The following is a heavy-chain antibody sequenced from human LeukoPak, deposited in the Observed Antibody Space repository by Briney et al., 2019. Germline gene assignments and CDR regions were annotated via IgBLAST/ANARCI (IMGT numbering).Heavy chain of an antibody. V-gene: IGHV3-23*01. D-gene: IGHD3-22*01. CDR3: AKAYYYDSSGYYYLIFDY. CDR1: GFTFSSYA. Sequence: GGSLRLPCAAFGFTFSSYAMSWVRQAPGKGLEWVSAISSSGGGTYYADSVKGRFTISRDNSKNTLYLQMNSLRAEDTAIYYCAKAYYYDSSGYYYLIFDYWGQGTLVTVSS. CDR2: ISSSGGGT. J-gene: IGHJ4*02.